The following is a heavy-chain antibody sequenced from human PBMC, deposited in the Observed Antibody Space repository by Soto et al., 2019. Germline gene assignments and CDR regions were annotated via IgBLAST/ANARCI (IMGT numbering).Heavy chain of an antibody. CDR3: AKRMVQGVTQIYGMDV. D-gene: IGHD3-10*01. Sequence: GGSLRLSCAASGFTFSSYAMSWVRQAPGKGLEWVSAISGSGGSTYYADSVKGRFTISRDNSKNTLYLQMNSLRAEDTAVYYCAKRMVQGVTQIYGMDVWGQGTTVTVSS. V-gene: IGHV3-23*01. CDR1: GFTFSSYA. J-gene: IGHJ6*02. CDR2: ISGSGGST.